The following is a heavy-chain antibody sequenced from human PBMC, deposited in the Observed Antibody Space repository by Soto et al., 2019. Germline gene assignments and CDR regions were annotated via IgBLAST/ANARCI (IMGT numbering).Heavy chain of an antibody. D-gene: IGHD3-22*01. V-gene: IGHV4-59*01. CDR2: IYYGGSI. Sequence: SETLSLTCSVSGGSISSGYWTWIRQPPGKGLEWIGYIYYGGSINYNPSLKSRVIISVDTAKNQFSLRLSSVSAADTAVYYCTGAYYDVSGYSLDPWGQGTSVPVSS. CDR1: GGSISSGY. CDR3: TGAYYDVSGYSLDP. J-gene: IGHJ5*02.